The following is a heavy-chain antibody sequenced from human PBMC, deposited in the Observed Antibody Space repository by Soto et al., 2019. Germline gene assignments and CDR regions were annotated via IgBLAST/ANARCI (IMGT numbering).Heavy chain of an antibody. V-gene: IGHV1-69*01. Sequence: QVQLVQSGAEVKKPGSSVKVSCKASGGTFSSYAISWVRQAPGQGLEWMGGIIPIFGTANYAQKFQGRVTITADESTSTAYMELSSLSSEDTAVHYCARAPRYGDVSPRYFALWGRGTLVTVS. CDR1: GGTFSSYA. CDR3: ARAPRYGDVSPRYFAL. D-gene: IGHD4-17*01. J-gene: IGHJ2*01. CDR2: IIPIFGTA.